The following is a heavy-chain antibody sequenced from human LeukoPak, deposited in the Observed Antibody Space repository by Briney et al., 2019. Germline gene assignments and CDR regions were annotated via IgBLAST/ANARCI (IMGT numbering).Heavy chain of an antibody. Sequence: ASVKVSCKASGYTFTSYDINWVRQATGQGLEWMGWMNPNSGNTGYAQKFQGRVTMTRNTSISTAYMELSSLRSEDTAVYYCARGGTRSSASLRTFDYWGQGTLVTVSS. J-gene: IGHJ4*02. CDR3: ARGGTRSSASLRTFDY. D-gene: IGHD2-2*01. CDR1: GYTFTSYD. V-gene: IGHV1-8*01. CDR2: MNPNSGNT.